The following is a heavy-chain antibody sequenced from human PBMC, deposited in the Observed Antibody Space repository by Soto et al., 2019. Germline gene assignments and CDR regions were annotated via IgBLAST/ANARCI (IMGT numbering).Heavy chain of an antibody. Sequence: QVQLQESGPGLVKPSQTLSLTCTVSGDSISSGAYYWSWIRQHPGKGLEWIGYIYYSGTTNYNPSLKSRVTISVDTSKNQFSLTLTSVTAADTAVYYCARGGVAVPPAMPKEYSQHWGQGTLVTVSS. CDR1: GDSISSGAYY. CDR2: IYYSGTT. V-gene: IGHV4-31*03. CDR3: ARGGVAVPPAMPKEYSQH. D-gene: IGHD2-2*01. J-gene: IGHJ1*01.